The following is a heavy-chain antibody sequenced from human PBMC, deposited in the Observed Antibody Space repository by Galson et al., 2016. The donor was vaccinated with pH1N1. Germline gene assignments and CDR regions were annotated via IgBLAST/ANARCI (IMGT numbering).Heavy chain of an antibody. Sequence: SLRLSCAASGFSFSDYYMSWVRQAPGKGLEWVSYIRSSRRETNYEDSVKGRYSISRDYANNLLFLQMNIRRAEDTAVYYCARGGGSVAAVFELWGQGALGTVPP. D-gene: IGHD6-19*01. CDR1: GFSFSDYY. CDR3: ARGGGSVAAVFEL. CDR2: IRSSRRET. J-gene: IGHJ1*01. V-gene: IGHV3-11*06.